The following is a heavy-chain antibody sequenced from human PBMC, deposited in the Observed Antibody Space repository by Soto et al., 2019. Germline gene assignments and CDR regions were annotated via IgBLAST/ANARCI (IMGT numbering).Heavy chain of an antibody. CDR3: AKDDNYCAGGICYDVFDI. J-gene: IGHJ3*02. CDR1: EFTFSNYW. V-gene: IGHV3-7*05. D-gene: IGHD2-8*02. CDR2: IKRDGSET. Sequence: EVQLVESGGGLVQSGGSLRLYCVASEFTFSNYWMTWVRQAPGKGLEWVANIKRDGSETYLVDSVRGRFTISRDNAKNSLYLQMNSLRAEDTAVYYCAKDDNYCAGGICYDVFDIWGQGTMVTVSS.